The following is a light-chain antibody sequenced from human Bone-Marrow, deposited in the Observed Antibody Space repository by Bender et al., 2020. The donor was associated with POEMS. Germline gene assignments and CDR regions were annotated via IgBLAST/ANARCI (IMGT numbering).Light chain of an antibody. V-gene: IGLV1-44*01. CDR1: GSNIGGYP. Sequence: QSVLTQPPSVSGTPGQRVTISCSGSGSNIGGYPVNWYQQLPGTAPRLLIYTNNEWPSGVPDRFSGSKSGNTATLSISRVEAGDEADYYCQVWDSSSDQRVFGGGTKLTVL. CDR2: TNN. CDR3: QVWDSSSDQRV. J-gene: IGLJ3*02.